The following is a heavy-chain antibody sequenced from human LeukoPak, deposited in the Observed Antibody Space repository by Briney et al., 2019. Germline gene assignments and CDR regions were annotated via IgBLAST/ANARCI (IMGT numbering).Heavy chain of an antibody. V-gene: IGHV3-30*18. D-gene: IGHD2-2*01. CDR2: IANDGKDK. J-gene: IGHJ4*02. CDR3: AKDQQVGAAAYYFDS. Sequence: GGSLRLSCAASGFTFSRHGLHWVRQAPGKGLEWVTVIANDGKDKKYADSVKGRFTISRDNSKSTLYLQMNSLRAEDTGVYYCAKDQQVGAAAYYFDSWGQGTLVTVSS. CDR1: GFTFSRHG.